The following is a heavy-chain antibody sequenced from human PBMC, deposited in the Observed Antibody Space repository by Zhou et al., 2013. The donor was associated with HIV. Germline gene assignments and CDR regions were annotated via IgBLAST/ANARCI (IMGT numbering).Heavy chain of an antibody. J-gene: IGHJ5*02. D-gene: IGHD3-3*01. CDR1: GDSFNRYA. Sequence: QVQLVQSGGEVKKPGSSVKVSCKGSGDSFNRYAISWVRQAPGQGLEWMGRIIPLLGIPNYAQMFQGRVTITADTSTSTVYMELNSLRSEDTALYYCAREGDFWSGYRNWFDPWGQGTLVTVSS. CDR2: IIPLLGIP. CDR3: AREGDFWSGYRNWFDP. V-gene: IGHV1-69*04.